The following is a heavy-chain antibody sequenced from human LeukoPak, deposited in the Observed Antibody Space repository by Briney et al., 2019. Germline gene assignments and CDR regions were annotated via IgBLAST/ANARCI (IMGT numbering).Heavy chain of an antibody. CDR3: AREARRIVGAHIDY. CDR2: ISGSGGST. V-gene: IGHV3-23*01. D-gene: IGHD1-26*01. CDR1: GFTFSSSG. Sequence: PGGSLRLSCAASGFTFSSSGMSWVRQAPGMGLEWVSAISGSGGSTYYADSVKGRFTISRDNSKNTLYLQMNSLRAEDTAVYYCAREARRIVGAHIDYWGQGTLVTVSS. J-gene: IGHJ4*02.